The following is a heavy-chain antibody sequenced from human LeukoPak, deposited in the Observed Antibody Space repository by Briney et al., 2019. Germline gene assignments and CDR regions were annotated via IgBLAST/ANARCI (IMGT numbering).Heavy chain of an antibody. CDR1: GYTFTNYY. CDR2: VDPQDGET. D-gene: IGHD2-2*01. V-gene: IGHV1-69-2*01. Sequence: GAPVKISCKVSGYTFTNYYMHWVQQAPGKGLEWMGLVDPQDGETIYAKKFQGRVTITADTSTDTAYMELSSLRSEDTAVYYRATSPAYCSSTSCLMDYWGQGTLVTVSS. J-gene: IGHJ4*02. CDR3: ATSPAYCSSTSCLMDY.